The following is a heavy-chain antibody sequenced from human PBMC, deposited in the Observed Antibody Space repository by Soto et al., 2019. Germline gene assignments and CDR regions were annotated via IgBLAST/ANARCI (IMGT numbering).Heavy chain of an antibody. J-gene: IGHJ4*02. CDR1: GFTFSNAW. CDR2: IKSKTDGGTK. V-gene: IGHV3-15*01. CDR3: TTGNSYYDFWSGTYYFDY. D-gene: IGHD3-3*01. Sequence: GGSLRLSCAASGFTFSNAWMGGVRQAPGKGLEWVGRIKSKTDGGTKDYAAPVKGRFTISRDDSKNTLYLQMNSLKTEDTAVYYCTTGNSYYDFWSGTYYFDYWGQGTLVTVSS.